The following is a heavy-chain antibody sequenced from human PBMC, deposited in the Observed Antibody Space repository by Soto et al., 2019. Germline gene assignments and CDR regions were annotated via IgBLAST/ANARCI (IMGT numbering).Heavy chain of an antibody. CDR2: ISAYNGNT. CDR3: ARGMRRRGIAALLFGAFDI. D-gene: IGHD6-13*01. V-gene: IGHV1-18*01. J-gene: IGHJ3*02. CDR1: GYTFTSYG. Sequence: ASVKVSCKASGYTFTSYGISWVRQAPGQGLEWMGWISAYNGNTNYAQKLQGRVTMTTDTSTSTAYMELRSLRSDDTAVYYCARGMRRRGIAALLFGAFDIWGQGTMVTVSS.